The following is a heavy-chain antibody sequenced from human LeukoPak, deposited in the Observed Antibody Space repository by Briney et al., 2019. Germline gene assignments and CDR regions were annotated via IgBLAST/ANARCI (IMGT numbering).Heavy chain of an antibody. D-gene: IGHD3-10*01. V-gene: IGHV3-43D*03. CDR2: ISWNGGST. CDR3: AKDMAAYYYASGNIDY. CDR1: GSTFDDYA. J-gene: IGHJ4*02. Sequence: GGSLRLSCAASGSTFDDYAMHWVRQAPGKGLEWVSLISWNGGSTYYADSVKGRFTISRDNSKNSLYLQMNSLRAEDTALYYCAKDMAAYYYASGNIDYWGQGTLVTVSS.